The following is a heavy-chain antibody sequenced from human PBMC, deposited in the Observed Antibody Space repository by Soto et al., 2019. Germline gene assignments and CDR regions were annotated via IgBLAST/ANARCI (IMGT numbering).Heavy chain of an antibody. Sequence: PGGSLRLSCAASGFTFSSYGMHWVRQAPGKGLEWVAVIWYDGSNKYYADSVKGRFTISRDNSKNTLYLQMNSLRAEDTAVYYCARGRRAGTRRLDDSVNWGQGTLVTVSS. D-gene: IGHD3-16*01. CDR3: ARGRRAGTRRLDDSVN. J-gene: IGHJ4*02. V-gene: IGHV3-33*01. CDR2: IWYDGSNK. CDR1: GFTFSSYG.